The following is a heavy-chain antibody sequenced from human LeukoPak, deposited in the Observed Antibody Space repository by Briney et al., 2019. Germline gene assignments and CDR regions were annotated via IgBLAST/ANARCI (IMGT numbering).Heavy chain of an antibody. V-gene: IGHV3-30*03. J-gene: IGHJ4*02. CDR2: IFYDGTIQ. D-gene: IGHD3-22*01. CDR1: GFTFSSHD. CDR3: ARDPRGPAGYDSPARDTFDY. Sequence: GGSLRLSCAASGFTFSSHDMHWVRQAPGKGLEWVAVIFYDGTIQYYSDSVRGRLIVSRDNPKNTLYLQMNSLRAEDTAVYYCARDPRGPAGYDSPARDTFDYWGQGTLVTVSS.